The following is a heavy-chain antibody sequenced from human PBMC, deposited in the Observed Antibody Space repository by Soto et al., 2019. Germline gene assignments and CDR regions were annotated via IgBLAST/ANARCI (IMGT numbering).Heavy chain of an antibody. CDR3: AICSVCSCYSSGMDV. J-gene: IGHJ6*02. Sequence: ASVKVSCKASGYTFTSYDINWVRQATGQGLERMGWMNPNSDNTGYAQKFQGRVTMTRNTSLSTAYMELSSLRSEDAAVYYCAICSVCSCYSSGMDVWGQGTTVTVSS. D-gene: IGHD2-15*01. CDR2: MNPNSDNT. V-gene: IGHV1-8*01. CDR1: GYTFTSYD.